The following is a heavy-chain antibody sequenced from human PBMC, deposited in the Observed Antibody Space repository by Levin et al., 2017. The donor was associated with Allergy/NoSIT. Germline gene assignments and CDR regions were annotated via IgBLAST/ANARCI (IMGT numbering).Heavy chain of an antibody. CDR3: AKDLVFGTSSWSIDF. J-gene: IGHJ4*02. CDR1: GFIFRSFG. CDR2: ISYDGSDK. V-gene: IGHV3-30*18. D-gene: IGHD6-13*01. Sequence: GESLKISCAASGFIFRSFGMHWVRQAPGKGLEWVAVISYDGSDKYYADSVKGRFTISRDNSKNTLYLQMNSLRGEDAAVYYCAKDLVFGTSSWSIDFWGQGTLVTVSS.